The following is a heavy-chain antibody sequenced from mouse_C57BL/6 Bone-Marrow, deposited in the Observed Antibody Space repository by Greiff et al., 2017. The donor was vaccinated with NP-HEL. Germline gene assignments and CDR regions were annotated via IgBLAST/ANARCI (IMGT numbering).Heavy chain of an antibody. D-gene: IGHD2-1*01. CDR3: TRLLSEGGFAY. CDR2: ISSGGDYL. CDR1: GFTFSSYA. V-gene: IGHV5-9-1*02. J-gene: IGHJ3*01. Sequence: EVKLVESGEGLVKPGGSLKLSCAASGFTFSSYAMSWVRQTPEKRLEWVAYISSGGDYLYYADTVKGRFTISRDNARNTLYLQMSSLKSEDTAMYYCTRLLSEGGFAYWGQGTLVTVSA.